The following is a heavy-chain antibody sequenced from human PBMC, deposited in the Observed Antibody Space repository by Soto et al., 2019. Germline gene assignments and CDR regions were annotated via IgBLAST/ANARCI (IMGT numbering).Heavy chain of an antibody. CDR2: VYYRGRS. V-gene: IGHV4-39*01. CDR1: GGSVSNSNYY. Sequence: SETLSLTCTVSGGSVSNSNYYWGWIRQSPGKGLEWIGSVYYRGRSYSKSSVKIRVTISVDTSKNQFSLNLNSVTASDTAVYFCVSQRTSVLTQAYFDYWGPGALVTVSS. CDR3: VSQRTSVLTQAYFDY. J-gene: IGHJ4*02. D-gene: IGHD2-8*01.